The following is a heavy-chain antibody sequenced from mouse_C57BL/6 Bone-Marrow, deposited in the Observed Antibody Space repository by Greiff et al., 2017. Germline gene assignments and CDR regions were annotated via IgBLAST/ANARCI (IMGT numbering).Heavy chain of an antibody. CDR1: GFNIKDDY. V-gene: IGHV14-4*01. Sequence: DVQLVESGAELVRPGASVKLSCTASGFNIKDDYMHWVKQRPEQGLEWIGWIDPENGDTEYASKFQGKATITADTSSNTAYLQLSSLTSEDTAVYYCTTDWYFDVWGTGTTVTVSS. CDR2: IDPENGDT. J-gene: IGHJ1*03. CDR3: TTDWYFDV.